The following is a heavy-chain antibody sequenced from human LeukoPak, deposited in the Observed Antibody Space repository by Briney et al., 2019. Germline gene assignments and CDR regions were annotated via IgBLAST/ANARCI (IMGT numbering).Heavy chain of an antibody. CDR1: GGSISSGGYY. D-gene: IGHD3-22*01. V-gene: IGHV4-31*03. Sequence: SQTLSPTCTVSGGSISSGGYYWSWIRQHPGKGLEWIGYIYYSGSTYYNPSLKSRVTISVDTSKNQFSLKLSSVTAADTAVYYCARSATYYYDSSGSQDIWGQGTMVTVSS. CDR3: ARSATYYYDSSGSQDI. J-gene: IGHJ3*02. CDR2: IYYSGST.